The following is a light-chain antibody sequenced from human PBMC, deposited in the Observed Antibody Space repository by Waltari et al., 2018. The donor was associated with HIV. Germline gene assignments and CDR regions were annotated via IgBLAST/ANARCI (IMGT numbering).Light chain of an antibody. J-gene: IGKJ1*01. CDR2: WAS. V-gene: IGKV4-1*01. Sequence: DIVMTQSPDSLAVSLGERATINCKSSPSVLYRSNNKNYLAWYQQKPGRPPKLLIYWASTRESGVPERFSGSGSGTDFTLTISSLQAEDVAVYYCQQYYTTPQTFGQGTKVEIK. CDR3: QQYYTTPQT. CDR1: PSVLYRSNNKNY.